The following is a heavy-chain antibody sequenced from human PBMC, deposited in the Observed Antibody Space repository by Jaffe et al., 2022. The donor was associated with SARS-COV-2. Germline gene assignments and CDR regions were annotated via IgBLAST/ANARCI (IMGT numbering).Heavy chain of an antibody. CDR1: GFTFSSYS. CDR3: ARDFYYDSSGYYYQSYYYGMDV. V-gene: IGHV3-21*01. CDR2: ISSSSSYI. J-gene: IGHJ6*02. Sequence: EVQLVESGGGLVKPGGSLRLSCAASGFTFSSYSMNWVRQAPGKGLEWVSSISSSSSYIYYADSVKGRFTISRDNAKNSLYLQMNSLRAEDTAVYYCARDFYYDSSGYYYQSYYYGMDVWGQGTTVTVSS. D-gene: IGHD3-22*01.